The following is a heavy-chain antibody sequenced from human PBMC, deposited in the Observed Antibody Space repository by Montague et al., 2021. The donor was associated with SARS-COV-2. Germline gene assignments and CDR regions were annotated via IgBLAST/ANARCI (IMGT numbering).Heavy chain of an antibody. CDR3: ARGGVLWFREDTRAGMDV. J-gene: IGHJ6*02. D-gene: IGHD3-10*01. Sequence: SLRLSCAASGFTFSSYAMHWVRQAPGKGLEWVAVISYDGSNKYYADSVKGRFTISRDNSKNTLYLQMNSLRAEDTAVYYCARGGVLWFREDTRAGMDVWGQGTTVTVSS. CDR1: GFTFSSYA. V-gene: IGHV3-30*04. CDR2: ISYDGSNK.